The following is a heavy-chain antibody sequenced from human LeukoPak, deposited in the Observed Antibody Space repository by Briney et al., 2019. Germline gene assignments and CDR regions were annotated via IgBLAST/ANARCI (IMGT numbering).Heavy chain of an antibody. CDR1: GYKFSNYW. CDR2: IFLGDSDT. J-gene: IGHJ4*02. Sequence: GESLKISCRGSGYKFSNYWIGWVRQMPGKGLEWMGIIFLGDSDTRYSPSFRGQVTISADKSLNTAYLQWNTLKTSDTAIYYCATHEVTAAAGTEFDSWGQGTLVTVS. V-gene: IGHV5-51*01. CDR3: ATHEVTAAAGTEFDS. D-gene: IGHD6-13*01.